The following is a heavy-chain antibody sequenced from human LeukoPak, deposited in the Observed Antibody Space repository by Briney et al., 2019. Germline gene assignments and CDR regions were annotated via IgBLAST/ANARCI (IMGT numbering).Heavy chain of an antibody. J-gene: IGHJ3*01. Sequence: SETLSLTCAVYGGSFSGYYWSWIRQPPGKGLEWIGEINHSGSTDDNPSLKSRVTISVDTSKNQFSLKLSYVTAADTAVYYCVSVGWGAFNVWGQGTMVGVSS. CDR3: VSVGWGAFNV. CDR1: GGSFSGYY. CDR2: INHSGST. V-gene: IGHV4-34*01. D-gene: IGHD1-26*01.